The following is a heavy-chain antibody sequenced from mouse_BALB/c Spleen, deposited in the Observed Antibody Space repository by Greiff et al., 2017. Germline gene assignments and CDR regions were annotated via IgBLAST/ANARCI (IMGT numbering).Heavy chain of an antibody. Sequence: ESGPGLVKPSQSLSLTCSVTGYSITSGYYWNWIRQFPGNKLEWMGYISYDGSNNYNPSLKNRISITRDTSKNQFFLKLNSVTTEDTATYYGARGGAYWYFDDWGAGTTVTVSS. CDR3: ARGGAYWYFDD. CDR1: GYSITSGYY. CDR2: ISYDGSN. J-gene: IGHJ1*01. V-gene: IGHV3-6*02.